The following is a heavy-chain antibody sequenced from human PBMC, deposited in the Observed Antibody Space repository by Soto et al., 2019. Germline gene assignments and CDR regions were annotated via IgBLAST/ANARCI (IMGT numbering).Heavy chain of an antibody. J-gene: IGHJ4*02. D-gene: IGHD6-19*01. CDR2: ISDTGAST. Sequence: PWGSLRLSCAASGFAFKESAMSFFGHSALKWLEWVASISDTGASTWYAESVRGRLSISRDNSKNTLYLQMNSLRGEDTAVYYCAKGRGSGWAWYFDNWGQGTLVTVSS. CDR3: AKGRGSGWAWYFDN. CDR1: GFAFKESA. V-gene: IGHV3-23*01.